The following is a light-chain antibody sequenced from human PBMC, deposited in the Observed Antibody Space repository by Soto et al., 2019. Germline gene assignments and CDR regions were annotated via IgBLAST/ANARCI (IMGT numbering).Light chain of an antibody. CDR3: HQRYNWPRVT. CDR1: QSVSSSY. V-gene: IGKV3D-20*02. J-gene: IGKJ5*01. CDR2: GAS. Sequence: EIVLTQSPGTLSLSLGDRATLSCRASQSVSSSYLAWYQQKPGQAPRLLIYGASNRATGIPDRFTGAGSGTAFTLTITSLEPEDFAVYFCHQRYNWPRVTLGQGTRLEVK.